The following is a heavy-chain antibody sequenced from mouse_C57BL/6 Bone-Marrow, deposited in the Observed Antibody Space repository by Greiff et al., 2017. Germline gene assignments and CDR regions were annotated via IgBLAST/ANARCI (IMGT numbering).Heavy chain of an antibody. CDR3: ARLYSYGSSPHWYFYV. V-gene: IGHV1-76*01. Sequence: VQLQESGAELVRPGASVKLSCKASGYTFTDYYINWVKQRPGQGLEWIARIYPGSGNTYYNEKFKGKATLTAEKSSSTAYMQLSRLTSEDSAVYCCARLYSYGSSPHWYFYVWGTGTTATVTS. J-gene: IGHJ1*03. CDR1: GYTFTDYY. D-gene: IGHD1-1*01. CDR2: IYPGSGNT.